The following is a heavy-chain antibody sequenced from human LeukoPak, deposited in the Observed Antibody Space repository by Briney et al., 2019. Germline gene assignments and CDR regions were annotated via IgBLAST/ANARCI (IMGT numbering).Heavy chain of an antibody. CDR1: GYTFTSYD. V-gene: IGHV1-8*01. J-gene: IGHJ5*02. Sequence: ASVKVSGKASGYTFTSYDINWVRQSTGQGLEWMGWMNPNSGNTGYAQKFQGRVTMTRNTSISTAYMELGSLRSEDTAVYYCARAVAGTEGGWFDPWGQGTLVTVSS. CDR3: ARAVAGTEGGWFDP. CDR2: MNPNSGNT. D-gene: IGHD6-19*01.